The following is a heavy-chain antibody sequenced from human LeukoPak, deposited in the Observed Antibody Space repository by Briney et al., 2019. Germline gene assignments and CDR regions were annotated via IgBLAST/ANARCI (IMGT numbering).Heavy chain of an antibody. CDR1: GFTFSSYG. CDR3: ARGYYYDSSGYFGDY. Sequence: GRSLRLSCAASGFTFSSYGMHWVRQAPGKGLEWVAVISYDGSNKYYAESVKGRFTISRDNSKNTLYLQMNSLRAEDTAVYYCARGYYYDSSGYFGDYWGQGTLVTVSS. D-gene: IGHD3-22*01. V-gene: IGHV3-30*03. J-gene: IGHJ4*02. CDR2: ISYDGSNK.